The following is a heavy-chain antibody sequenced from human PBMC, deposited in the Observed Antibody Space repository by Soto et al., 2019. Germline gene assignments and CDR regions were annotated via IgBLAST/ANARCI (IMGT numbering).Heavy chain of an antibody. V-gene: IGHV4-31*03. Sequence: VQLQESGPGLVEPSQTLSLTCTVYGGSISGEGYYWSWIRQYSGRGLEWMGYIHYSGSTYYNPALQSRVIISVDTSKAQCFLNLSSVTAADTAVYYCARAWTATAGWANWFDRWGQGTMVTVSS. CDR1: GGSISGEGYY. CDR2: IHYSGST. J-gene: IGHJ5*02. CDR3: ARAWTATAGWANWFDR. D-gene: IGHD6-13*01.